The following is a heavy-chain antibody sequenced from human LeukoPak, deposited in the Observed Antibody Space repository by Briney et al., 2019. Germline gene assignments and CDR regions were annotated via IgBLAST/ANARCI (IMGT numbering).Heavy chain of an antibody. J-gene: IGHJ3*01. CDR2: INQDGRKE. CDR1: EFTFGSYW. D-gene: IGHD2-21*02. V-gene: IGHV3-7*03. Sequence: GGSLRLSCVASEFTFGSYWMTWVRQAPGKGLEWVANINQDGRKEHYVDSVKGRFAISRDNAKNFLYLQMNSLRAEDTAVYYCARDSSSYCGDDCYFDAFDLWGQGTMVTVSS. CDR3: ARDSSSYCGDDCYFDAFDL.